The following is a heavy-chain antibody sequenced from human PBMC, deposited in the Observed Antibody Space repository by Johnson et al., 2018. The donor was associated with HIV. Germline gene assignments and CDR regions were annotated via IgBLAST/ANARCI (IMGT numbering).Heavy chain of an antibody. J-gene: IGHJ3*02. Sequence: QVQLVESGGGVVQPGRSLRLSCAASGFTSSSYGMHWVRQAPGKGLEWVAVISYDGSNKYYADSVKGRFTVSRDNSKNTLYLQMNSLRPEDTAVYYCAKERQLVRAFDIWGQGTMVTVSS. V-gene: IGHV3-30*18. CDR2: ISYDGSNK. D-gene: IGHD6-6*01. CDR3: AKERQLVRAFDI. CDR1: GFTSSSYG.